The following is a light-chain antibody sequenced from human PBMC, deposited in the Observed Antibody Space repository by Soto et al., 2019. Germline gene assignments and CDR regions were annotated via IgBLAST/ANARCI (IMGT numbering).Light chain of an antibody. J-gene: IGLJ1*01. CDR2: DVS. V-gene: IGLV2-14*01. Sequence: QSALTQPASVSGSPGQPITISCTGTSSDVGGYNYVSWYQQHPGKAPKVMIYDVSNRPSGVSNRFSGSKSGNTASLTISGLQAEDDADYSCGSHTTSPTINVFGTGTKVTVL. CDR1: SSDVGGYNY. CDR3: GSHTTSPTINV.